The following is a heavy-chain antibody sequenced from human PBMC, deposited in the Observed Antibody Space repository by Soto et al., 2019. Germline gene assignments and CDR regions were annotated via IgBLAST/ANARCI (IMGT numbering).Heavy chain of an antibody. V-gene: IGHV3-33*01. CDR3: ARDGGGGLQDY. J-gene: IGHJ4*02. CDR1: GFTFSSYG. CDR2: IWYDGSNK. Sequence: QVQLVESGGGVVQPGRSLRLSCAASGFTFSSYGMHWVRQAPGKGLEWVAVIWYDGSNKYYADSVKGRFTISRDNSKNPLYLQRNSLRAEDTAVYYCARDGGGGLQDYWGQGTLVTVSS. D-gene: IGHD3-16*01.